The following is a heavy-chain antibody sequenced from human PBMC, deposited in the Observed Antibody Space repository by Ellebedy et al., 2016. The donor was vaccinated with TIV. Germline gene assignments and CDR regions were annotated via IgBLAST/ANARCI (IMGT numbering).Heavy chain of an antibody. CDR2: IYPGDSDT. J-gene: IGHJ4*02. D-gene: IGHD6-6*01. Sequence: GESLKISCKGSGYSFTSYWIGWVRQMPGKGLEWMGIIYPGDSDTRYSPSFQGQVTISADKSISTAYLQWSSLKASDTAMYYCARRPLYSSSSHYFDYWGQGTLVTVSS. V-gene: IGHV5-51*01. CDR3: ARRPLYSSSSHYFDY. CDR1: GYSFTSYW.